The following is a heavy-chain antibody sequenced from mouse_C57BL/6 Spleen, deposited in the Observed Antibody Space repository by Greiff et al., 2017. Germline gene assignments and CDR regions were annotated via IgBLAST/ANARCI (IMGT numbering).Heavy chain of an antibody. CDR3: ARGAYWVYAMDY. Sequence: EVQRVESEGGLVQPGSSMKLSCTASGFTFSDYYMAWVRQVPEKGLEWVANINYDGSSTYYLDSLKSRFIISRDNAKNILYLQMSSLKSEDTATYYCARGAYWVYAMDYWGQGTSVTVSS. CDR1: GFTFSDYY. J-gene: IGHJ4*01. D-gene: IGHD4-1*01. V-gene: IGHV5-16*01. CDR2: INYDGSST.